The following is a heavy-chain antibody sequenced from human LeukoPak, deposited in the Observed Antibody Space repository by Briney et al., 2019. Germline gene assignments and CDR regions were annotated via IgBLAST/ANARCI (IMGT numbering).Heavy chain of an antibody. V-gene: IGHV3-23*01. CDR1: GFTFSSYA. Sequence: GGSPRLSCAASGFTFSSYAVSWVRQAPGKGLEWVSAISGSGGSTYYADSVKGRFTISRDNSKNTLYLQMNSLRAEDTAVYYCVRWYGGSGLENYYYYMDVWGKGTTVTISS. D-gene: IGHD3-10*01. J-gene: IGHJ6*03. CDR2: ISGSGGST. CDR3: VRWYGGSGLENYYYYMDV.